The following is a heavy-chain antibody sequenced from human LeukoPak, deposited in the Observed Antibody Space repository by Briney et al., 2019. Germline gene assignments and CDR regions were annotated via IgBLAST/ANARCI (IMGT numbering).Heavy chain of an antibody. J-gene: IGHJ4*02. CDR2: IYSAGST. CDR3: ARDGLGGYAFDY. Sequence: GGSLRLSCAASGFTVGSDYMTWVRQAPGKGLEWVSVIYSAGSTYYADSVKGRFTISRDNSKNTLYLQMNSLRAEDTAVYYCARDGLGGYAFDYWGQGTLVTVSS. V-gene: IGHV3-53*05. CDR1: GFTVGSDY. D-gene: IGHD5-12*01.